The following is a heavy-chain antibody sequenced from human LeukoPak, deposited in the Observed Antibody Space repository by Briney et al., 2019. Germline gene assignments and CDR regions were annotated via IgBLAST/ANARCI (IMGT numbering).Heavy chain of an antibody. CDR3: ARSGCSSTSCYQADY. V-gene: IGHV4-61*02. J-gene: IGHJ4*02. CDR1: GGSISSGSYY. D-gene: IGHD2-2*01. Sequence: PSETLSLTCTVSGGSISSGSYYWNWIRQPAGKGLEWIGRIYTSGNTNYNPSLKSRVTISVDTSKNQFSLKLSSVTAADTAVYYCARSGCSSTSCYQADYWGQGTLVTASS. CDR2: IYTSGNT.